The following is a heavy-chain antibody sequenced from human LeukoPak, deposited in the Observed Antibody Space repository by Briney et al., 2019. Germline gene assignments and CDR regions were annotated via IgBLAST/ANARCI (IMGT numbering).Heavy chain of an antibody. CDR3: AKLDYYDSGYRWFDP. D-gene: IGHD3-10*01. Sequence: PGGSLRLSCAASGFTFSGYAMTWARQAPEKGLEWVSTISGTGSNTYYADSVKGRFTISRDNSKNTVYLQMNSLRADDTAVYYCAKLDYYDSGYRWFDPWGQGTLVTVSS. CDR2: ISGTGSNT. V-gene: IGHV3-23*01. CDR1: GFTFSGYA. J-gene: IGHJ5*02.